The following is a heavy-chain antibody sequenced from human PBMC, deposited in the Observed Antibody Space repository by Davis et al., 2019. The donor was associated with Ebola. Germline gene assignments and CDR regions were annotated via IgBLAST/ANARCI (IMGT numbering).Heavy chain of an antibody. CDR1: GFTFDDYA. Sequence: PGGSLRLSCAASGFTFDDYAMHWVRQAPGKGLEWVSGISWNSGSIGYADSVKGRFTISRDNAKNSLYLQMNSLRAEDTALYYCAKDRAVAGMYYFDYWGQGTPVTVSS. V-gene: IGHV3-9*01. J-gene: IGHJ4*02. CDR3: AKDRAVAGMYYFDY. D-gene: IGHD6-19*01. CDR2: ISWNSGSI.